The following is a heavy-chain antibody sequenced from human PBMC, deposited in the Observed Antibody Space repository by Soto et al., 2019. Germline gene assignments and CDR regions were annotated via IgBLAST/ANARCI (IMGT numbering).Heavy chain of an antibody. J-gene: IGHJ4*02. Sequence: PGGSLRLSCEASGFTLRNYAMTWIRQAPGKGLEWVSLISANDVGTYYAESVKTRFTISRDNSKNTLYLQLSSLSAGDTARYYCAKDRNTGSWYGYFDLWGQGTLVTVSS. CDR2: ISANDVGT. CDR1: GFTLRNYA. CDR3: AKDRNTGSWYGYFDL. D-gene: IGHD6-13*01. V-gene: IGHV3-23*01.